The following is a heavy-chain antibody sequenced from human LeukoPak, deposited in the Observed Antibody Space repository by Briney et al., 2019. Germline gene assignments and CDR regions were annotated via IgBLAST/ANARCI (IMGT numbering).Heavy chain of an antibody. CDR3: AGVLQNYYYLDV. CDR1: GGSLSSHY. Sequence: PSETLSLTCTVSGGSLSSHYWSWVRQPPGKGLEWIGNIYDSESTHYKSSLKSRVTISVDTSKNQFSLRLSSVTAADTAVYYCAGVLQNYYYLDVWGKGTTVTVSS. D-gene: IGHD3-3*01. CDR2: IYDSEST. V-gene: IGHV4-59*11. J-gene: IGHJ6*03.